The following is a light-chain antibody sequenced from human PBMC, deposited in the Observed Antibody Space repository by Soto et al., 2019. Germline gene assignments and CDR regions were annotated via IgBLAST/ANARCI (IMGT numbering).Light chain of an antibody. CDR2: DAS. CDR3: QQYYNLALT. CDR1: QNINNY. J-gene: IGKJ4*01. V-gene: IGKV1-33*01. Sequence: DIQMTQSPSSLSASVGDRVTITCQASQNINNYLNWYQQKPGRAPKLLIYDASNLETGVPSRFSGSGSGTYFTFTISSLQPEDIATYYCQQYYNLALTFGGGTKVDI.